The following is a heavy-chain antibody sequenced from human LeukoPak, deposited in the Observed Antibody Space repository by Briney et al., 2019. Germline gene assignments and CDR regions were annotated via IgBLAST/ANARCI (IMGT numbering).Heavy chain of an antibody. V-gene: IGHV4-4*07. CDR2: IYTGGST. D-gene: IGHD1-20*01. Sequence: PSETLSLTCTVSGGSISSYYWSWIRQPAGKGLEWIGLIYTGGSTNYNPSLKSRVTMSIDTYKKQFSLRLTSVTAADTAIYYCASRYNWNHFDYWGHGTLVTVSS. CDR3: ASRYNWNHFDY. CDR1: GGSISSYY. J-gene: IGHJ4*01.